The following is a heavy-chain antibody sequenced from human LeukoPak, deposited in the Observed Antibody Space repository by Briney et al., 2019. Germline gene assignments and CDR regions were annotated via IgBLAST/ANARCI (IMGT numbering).Heavy chain of an antibody. D-gene: IGHD3-10*01. J-gene: IGHJ5*02. CDR1: GYTFTSFH. CDR2: IDPSGGST. V-gene: IGHV1-46*01. Sequence: ASVKVSRKTSGYTFTSFHMHWARQAPGQGLEWMGMIDPSGGSTTYAQNFQGRVTMTRDTSTNTFYMELSSLRFDDTAIYFCARGHSFRGGYVSRWLDPWGQGTLVTVSS. CDR3: ARGHSFRGGYVSRWLDP.